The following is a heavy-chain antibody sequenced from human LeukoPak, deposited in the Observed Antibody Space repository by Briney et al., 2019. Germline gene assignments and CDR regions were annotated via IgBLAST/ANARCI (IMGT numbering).Heavy chain of an antibody. CDR3: ARGGRYRSPSPNWFDP. V-gene: IGHV3-21*04. D-gene: IGHD3-9*01. J-gene: IGHJ5*02. CDR1: GFTFSSYT. Sequence: GGSLRLSCAASGFTFSSYTMNWVRQAPGKGLEWVSSISTSSSYIYYADSVKGRFTISRDNAKNSLYLQMDSLRAEDTALYYCARGGRYRSPSPNWFDPWGQGTLVTVSS. CDR2: ISTSSSYI.